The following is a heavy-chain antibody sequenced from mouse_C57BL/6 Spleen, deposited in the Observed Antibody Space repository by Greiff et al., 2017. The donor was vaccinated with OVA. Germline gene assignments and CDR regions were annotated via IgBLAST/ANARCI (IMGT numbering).Heavy chain of an antibody. J-gene: IGHJ3*01. CDR3: ARGNRGTWFAY. CDR2: IYPKNGGT. V-gene: IGHV1-18*01. Sequence: EVQLQQSGPELVKPGASVKISCKASGYTFTDSNMDWVKQSHGQSLEWIGDIYPKNGGTNYNQKFKGKATMTADKSSSTAYMELRSLTSEDTAVYYCARGNRGTWFAYWGQGTLVTVSA. CDR1: GYTFTDSN.